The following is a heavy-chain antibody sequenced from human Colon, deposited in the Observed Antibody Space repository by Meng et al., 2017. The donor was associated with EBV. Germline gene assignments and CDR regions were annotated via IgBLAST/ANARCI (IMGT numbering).Heavy chain of an antibody. D-gene: IGHD3-22*01. CDR2: VSTNNGDT. CDR1: GYTFPNAG. V-gene: IGHV1-18*01. Sequence: VLLVQPGAQVKKPGASVKVSCQASGYTFPNAGISWVRQAPGQGLEWMGWVSTNNGDTKYAQRLQGRVTMTTDTSTNTAYMELRTLRSDDTAVYYCARLGYYDNSGIPRPFDYWGQGTLVTVSS. J-gene: IGHJ4*02. CDR3: ARLGYYDNSGIPRPFDY.